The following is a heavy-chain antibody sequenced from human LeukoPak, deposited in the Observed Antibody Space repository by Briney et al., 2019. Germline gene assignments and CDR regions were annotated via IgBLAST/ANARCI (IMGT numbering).Heavy chain of an antibody. D-gene: IGHD5-18*01. Sequence: SETLSLTCTVSGGSISSSSYYWGRIRQPPGKGLEWIGSIYYSGSTYYNPSLKSRVTISVDTSKNQFSLKLSSVTAADTAVYYCARDRRARGYSYGYPTPPIDYWGQGTLVTVSS. J-gene: IGHJ4*02. CDR1: GGSISSSSYY. CDR3: ARDRRARGYSYGYPTPPIDY. CDR2: IYYSGST. V-gene: IGHV4-39*07.